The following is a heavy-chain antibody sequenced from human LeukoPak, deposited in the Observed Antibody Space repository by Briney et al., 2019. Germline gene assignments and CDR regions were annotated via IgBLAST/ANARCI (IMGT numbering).Heavy chain of an antibody. CDR2: ISSSSSCI. CDR1: RVIFNSYS. Sequence: GVSVRLSCAASRVIFNSYSMNGLRDAPGKARVGVTSISSSSSCIYYADSVKGRFTISRDNAKNSLYLQMNSLRAEDTAVYYCARGGVYSSGWYVDYWGQGTLVTVSS. CDR3: ARGGVYSSGWYVDY. V-gene: IGHV3-21*01. J-gene: IGHJ4*02. D-gene: IGHD6-19*01.